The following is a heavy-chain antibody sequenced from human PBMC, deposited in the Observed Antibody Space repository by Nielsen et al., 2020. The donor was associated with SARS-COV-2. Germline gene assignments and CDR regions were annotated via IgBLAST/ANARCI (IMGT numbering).Heavy chain of an antibody. J-gene: IGHJ3*02. CDR2: SSSSSSYI. D-gene: IGHD6-13*01. CDR1: GFTFSSYS. Sequence: GGSLRLSCAASGFTFSSYSMNWVRQAPGKGLEWVSSSSSSSSYIYYADSVKGRFTISRDNAKNSLYLQMNSLRAEDTAVYYCARWWQQLTLPGTDAFDIWGQGTMVTVSS. CDR3: ARWWQQLTLPGTDAFDI. V-gene: IGHV3-21*01.